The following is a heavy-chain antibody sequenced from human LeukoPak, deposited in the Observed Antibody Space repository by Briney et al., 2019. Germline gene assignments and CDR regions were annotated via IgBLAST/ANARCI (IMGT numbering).Heavy chain of an antibody. CDR1: GFTFSRNW. J-gene: IGHJ4*02. Sequence: GGSLRLSCVASGFTFSRNWMSWVRQAPGKRLEWAANINQDGSERNYVDSVKGRFTISRDNTKDTLYLQMNSLRDEDTGIYSCARDTNSNWFWGRGILVTVSS. CDR2: INQDGSER. D-gene: IGHD6-13*01. CDR3: ARDTNSNWF. V-gene: IGHV3-7*01.